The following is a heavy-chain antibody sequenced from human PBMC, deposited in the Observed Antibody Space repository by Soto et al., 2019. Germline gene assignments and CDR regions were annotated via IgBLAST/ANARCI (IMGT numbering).Heavy chain of an antibody. J-gene: IGHJ4*02. D-gene: IGHD1-26*01. CDR2: IYYSGST. Sequence: SETLSLTCTVSGGSISSGGYYWSWIRQHPWKGLEWIGYIYYSGSTYYSPSLKSRVTISVDTSKNQFSLKLSSVTAADTAVYYSAREASGSYSSLYYFDYWGQGTLVTVSS. V-gene: IGHV4-31*03. CDR1: GGSISSGGYY. CDR3: AREASGSYSSLYYFDY.